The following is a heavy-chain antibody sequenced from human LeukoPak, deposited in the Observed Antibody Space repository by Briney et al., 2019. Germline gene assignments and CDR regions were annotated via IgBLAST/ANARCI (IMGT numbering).Heavy chain of an antibody. CDR1: GGTFSSYA. CDR2: IIPIFGTA. V-gene: IGHV1-69*13. J-gene: IGHJ4*02. CDR3: ARGDTRGYSYGSPTAYDY. Sequence: ASVKVSCKASGGTFSSYAISWVRQAPGQGLEWMGGIIPIFGTANCAQKFQGRVTITADESTSTAYMELSSLRSEDTAVYYCARGDTRGYSYGSPTAYDYWGQGTLVTVSS. D-gene: IGHD5-18*01.